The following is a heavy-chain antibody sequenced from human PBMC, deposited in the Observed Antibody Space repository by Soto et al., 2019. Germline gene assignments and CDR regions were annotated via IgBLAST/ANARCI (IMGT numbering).Heavy chain of an antibody. V-gene: IGHV4-39*01. CDR1: SDSIRGRSYY. Sequence: PSDTLSLTSTASSDSIRGRSYYWAWIRQPPGRGLEWVGTLFSGSTYSSPSLKSRVSISLDTSKNQVSLKLSSVAAADTAIYCCATTRGIGVGGSFDRWGQGILVTVSS. J-gene: IGHJ5*02. CDR2: LFSGST. CDR3: ATTRGIGVGGSFDR. D-gene: IGHD6-19*01.